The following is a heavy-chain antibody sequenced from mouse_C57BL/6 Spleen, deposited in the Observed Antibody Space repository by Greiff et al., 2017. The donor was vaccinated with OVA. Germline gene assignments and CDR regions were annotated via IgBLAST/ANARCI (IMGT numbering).Heavy chain of an antibody. CDR1: GYTFTSYW. CDR2: INPSNGGT. J-gene: IGHJ4*01. V-gene: IGHV1-53*01. D-gene: IGHD1-1*01. Sequence: QVQLQQPGTELVKPGASVKLSCKASGYTFTSYWMHWVKQRPGQGLEWIGNINPSNGGTTYNEKFKSKATLTVDKSSSPASMQLSSLTSEDSAVYYDARDGGVVATGAMDYWGQGTSVTVSS. CDR3: ARDGGVVATGAMDY.